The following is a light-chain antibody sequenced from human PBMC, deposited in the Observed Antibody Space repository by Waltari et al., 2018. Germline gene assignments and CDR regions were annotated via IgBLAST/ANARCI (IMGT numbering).Light chain of an antibody. CDR3: NSYAGSSSWV. J-gene: IGLJ3*02. Sequence: QSALTQPASVSGSPGQSITISCTGTSSDVGFYNYVSWYQQHPGKAPKLMIYDVSERPPGVSNRFSGSKSGNTASLTISGLQAEDEADYYCNSYAGSSSWVFGGGTKLTVL. CDR2: DVS. CDR1: SSDVGFYNY. V-gene: IGLV2-14*01.